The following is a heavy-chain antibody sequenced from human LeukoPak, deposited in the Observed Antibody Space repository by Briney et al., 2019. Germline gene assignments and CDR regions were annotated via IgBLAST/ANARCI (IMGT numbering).Heavy chain of an antibody. V-gene: IGHV1-18*04. CDR1: GYTFTGYY. CDR2: ISAYNGNT. Sequence: ASVKVSCKESGYTFTGYYMHWVRQARGQGLEWMGWISAYNGNTNDAQKLQGRVTMTTDTSTSTAYMELRSLRSDDTAVYYCAREGAEGDFDYWGQGTLVTVSS. D-gene: IGHD1-26*01. J-gene: IGHJ4*02. CDR3: AREGAEGDFDY.